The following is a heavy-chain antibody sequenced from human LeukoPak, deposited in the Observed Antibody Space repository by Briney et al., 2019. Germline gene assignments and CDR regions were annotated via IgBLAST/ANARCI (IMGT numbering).Heavy chain of an antibody. CDR1: GGSFSGYY. CDR2: IFYSGST. D-gene: IGHD3-10*01. V-gene: IGHV4-34*12. CDR3: AKSNGYGLVDI. Sequence: SETLSLTCAVYGGSFSGYYWSWIRQPPGKGLEWIGNIFYSGSTYYSLSLKSRVTISLDTSRNQFSLKLNSVTAADTAVYYCAKSNGYGLVDIWGQGTMVTVSS. J-gene: IGHJ3*02.